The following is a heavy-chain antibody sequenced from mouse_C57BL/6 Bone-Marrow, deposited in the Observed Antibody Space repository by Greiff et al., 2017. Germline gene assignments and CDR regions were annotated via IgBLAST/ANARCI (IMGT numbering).Heavy chain of an antibody. CDR1: GYTFTSYW. D-gene: IGHD1-1*01. CDR2: IDPSDSYT. V-gene: IGHV1-59*01. J-gene: IGHJ1*03. Sequence: VQLQQSGAELVRPGTSVKLSCKASGYTFTSYWMHWVKQRPGQGLEWIGVIDPSDSYTNYNQKFKGKATLTVDTSSSTAYMQLSSLTSEDSAVYYWARFYGSSYWYFDVWGTGTTVTVSS. CDR3: ARFYGSSYWYFDV.